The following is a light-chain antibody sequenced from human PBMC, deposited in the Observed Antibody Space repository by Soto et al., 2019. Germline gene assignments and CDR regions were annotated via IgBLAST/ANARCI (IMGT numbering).Light chain of an antibody. CDR1: QSVSSY. CDR2: DPS. V-gene: IGKV3-11*01. CDR3: QQRANWPLIT. Sequence: EIWLTQFPATLSLAPGERATLSCRASQSVSSYLAWHQQKPGQAPRLLIYDPSRSAAGVPARFSGSGSGTDFTLTISSLGPEDFAVYYCQQRANWPLITFGPGTKVDLK. J-gene: IGKJ3*01.